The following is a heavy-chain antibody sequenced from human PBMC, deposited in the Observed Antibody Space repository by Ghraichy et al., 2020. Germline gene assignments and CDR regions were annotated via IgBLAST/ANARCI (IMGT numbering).Heavy chain of an antibody. V-gene: IGHV5-51*01. Sequence: GESLNISCKGSGYSFTSYWIGWVRQMPGKGLEWMGIIYPGDSDTRYSPSFQGQVTISADKSISTAYLQWSSLKASDTAMYYCALGGLRNYYYYGMDVWGQGTTVTVSS. J-gene: IGHJ6*02. CDR3: ALGGLRNYYYYGMDV. CDR2: IYPGDSDT. D-gene: IGHD3-16*01. CDR1: GYSFTSYW.